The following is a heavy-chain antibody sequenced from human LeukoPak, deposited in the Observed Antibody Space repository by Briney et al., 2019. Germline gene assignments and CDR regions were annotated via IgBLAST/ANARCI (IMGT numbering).Heavy chain of an antibody. CDR2: IHHSGST. J-gene: IGHJ4*02. CDR3: ARDRFHSGYDVPFDY. Sequence: PSETLTLTCTVSGYSISSGYYWGWIRQPPGKGPEWIGIIHHSGSTYYNPTLKSRVTISVDTSKNQVSLKLSSVTAADAAVYYCARDRFHSGYDVPFDYWGQGTLVTVSS. CDR1: GYSISSGYY. V-gene: IGHV4-38-2*02. D-gene: IGHD5-12*01.